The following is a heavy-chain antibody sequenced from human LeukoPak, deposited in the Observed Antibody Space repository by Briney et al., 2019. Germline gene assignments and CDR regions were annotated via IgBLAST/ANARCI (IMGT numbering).Heavy chain of an antibody. Sequence: SVKVSCKASGGTFSSYAISWVRQAPGQGLEWMGRIIPILGIANYAQKFQGRVTITADKSTSTAYMELSSLRSEDTAVYYCAGDRPSDSSSWYYWGQGTLVTVSS. CDR3: AGDRPSDSSSWYY. CDR1: GGTFSSYA. V-gene: IGHV1-69*04. CDR2: IIPILGIA. D-gene: IGHD6-13*01. J-gene: IGHJ4*02.